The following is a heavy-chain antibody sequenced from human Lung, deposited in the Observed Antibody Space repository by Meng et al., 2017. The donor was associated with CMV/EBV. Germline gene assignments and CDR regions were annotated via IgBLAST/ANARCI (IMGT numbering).Heavy chain of an antibody. D-gene: IGHD3-10*01. Sequence: GSLRLSCAVYGGSFSGYYWSWIRQPPGKGLEWIGEINHSGSTNYNPSLKSRVTISVDTSKNQFSLKLSSVTAADTAVYYCARGQRYYYGSGRWDRAWYYYGMDVWXQGNXVTVDS. J-gene: IGHJ6*01. CDR3: ARGQRYYYGSGRWDRAWYYYGMDV. V-gene: IGHV4-34*01. CDR1: GGSFSGYY. CDR2: INHSGST.